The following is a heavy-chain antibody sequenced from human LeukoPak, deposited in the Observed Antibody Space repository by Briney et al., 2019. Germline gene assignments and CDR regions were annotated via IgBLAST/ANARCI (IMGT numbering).Heavy chain of an antibody. Sequence: PSETLSLTCAVYGGSFSGYYWSWIRQPPGKGLDWIGEINHSGSTNYNPSLKSRVTISVDTSKNQFSLKLSSVTAADTAVYYCARGRGCSSTSCLRYYYYYMDVWGKGATVTVSS. J-gene: IGHJ6*03. CDR2: INHSGST. CDR1: GGSFSGYY. CDR3: ARGRGCSSTSCLRYYYYYMDV. V-gene: IGHV4-34*01. D-gene: IGHD2-2*01.